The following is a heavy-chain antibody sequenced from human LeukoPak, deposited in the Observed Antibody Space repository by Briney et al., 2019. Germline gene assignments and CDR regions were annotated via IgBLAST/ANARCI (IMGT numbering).Heavy chain of an antibody. CDR1: GYTFTSYA. V-gene: IGHV1-3*01. J-gene: IGHJ5*01. Sequence: ASVKVSCKASGYTFTSYAMHWVRQAPGQRLEWMGWINAGNGNTKYSQKFQGRVTITRDTSASTAYMELSSLRSEDTAVYYCARGYSYAKNWFDSWGQGTLVTVSS. CDR2: INAGNGNT. D-gene: IGHD5-18*01. CDR3: ARGYSYAKNWFDS.